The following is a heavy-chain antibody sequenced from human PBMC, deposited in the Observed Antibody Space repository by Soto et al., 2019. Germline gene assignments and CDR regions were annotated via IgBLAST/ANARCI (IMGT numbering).Heavy chain of an antibody. Sequence: QVQLVESGGGVVQPGRSLRLSCAASGFTFSSYAMHWVRQAPGKGLEWVAVISYDGSNKYYADSVKGRFTISRDNSKNTLYRQMNSLRAEDTAVYYCASDLGIQLWLYGYYGMDVWGQGTTVTVSS. CDR1: GFTFSSYA. CDR3: ASDLGIQLWLYGYYGMDV. J-gene: IGHJ6*01. CDR2: ISYDGSNK. D-gene: IGHD5-18*01. V-gene: IGHV3-30-3*01.